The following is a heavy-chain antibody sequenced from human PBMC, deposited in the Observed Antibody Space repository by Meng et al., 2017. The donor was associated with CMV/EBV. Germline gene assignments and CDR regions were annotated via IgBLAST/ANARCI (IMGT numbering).Heavy chain of an antibody. J-gene: IGHJ6*02. D-gene: IGHD2-2*02. CDR2: ISSSGSTI. Sequence: GESLKISCAASGFTFSSYSMNWVRQAPGKGLEWVSYISSSGSTIYYADSVKGRFTISRDNAKNSLYLQMNSLRAEDTAVYYCARDPAKVVPAAIPYYYYGMDVWGQGTTVTVSS. V-gene: IGHV3-48*04. CDR3: ARDPAKVVPAAIPYYYYGMDV. CDR1: GFTFSSYS.